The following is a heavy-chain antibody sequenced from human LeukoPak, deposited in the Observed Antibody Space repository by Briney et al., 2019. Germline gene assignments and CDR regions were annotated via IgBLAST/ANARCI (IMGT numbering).Heavy chain of an antibody. D-gene: IGHD6-6*01. V-gene: IGHV3-33*01. Sequence: RAGGSLRLSCAASGFTFSSYGMHWVRQAPGKGLGWVAVIWYDGSNKYYADSVKGRFTISRDNSKNTLYLQMNSLRAEDTAVYYCARAPLPYSSSDLDYWGQGTLVTVSS. CDR1: GFTFSSYG. J-gene: IGHJ4*02. CDR2: IWYDGSNK. CDR3: ARAPLPYSSSDLDY.